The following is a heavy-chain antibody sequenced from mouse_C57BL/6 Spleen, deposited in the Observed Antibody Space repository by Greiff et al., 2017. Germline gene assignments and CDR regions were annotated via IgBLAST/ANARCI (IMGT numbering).Heavy chain of an antibody. Sequence: QVQLQQPGAELVKPGASVKLSCKASGYTFTSYWMQWVKQRPGQGLEWIGEIDPSDSYTNYNQKFKGKATLTVDTSSSTAYMQLSSLTSEDSAVYYCARRGYDEDWGQGTTLTVSS. CDR3: ARRGYDED. D-gene: IGHD2-2*01. CDR1: GYTFTSYW. V-gene: IGHV1-50*01. CDR2: IDPSDSYT. J-gene: IGHJ2*01.